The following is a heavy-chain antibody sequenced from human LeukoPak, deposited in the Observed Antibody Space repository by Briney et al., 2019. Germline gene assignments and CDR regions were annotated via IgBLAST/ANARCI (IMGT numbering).Heavy chain of an antibody. CDR2: IYYSGSN. CDR3: AREGYCSGGSCYPYFDY. V-gene: IGHV4-59*01. D-gene: IGHD2-15*01. CDR1: GGSISSYY. J-gene: IGHJ4*02. Sequence: SETLSLTCTVSGGSISSYYWSWLRQPPGKGLEWIGYIYYSGSNNYNPSLRSRVTISVDTSKNQFSLKLSSVTAADTAVYYCAREGYCSGGSCYPYFDYWGQGTLVTVSS.